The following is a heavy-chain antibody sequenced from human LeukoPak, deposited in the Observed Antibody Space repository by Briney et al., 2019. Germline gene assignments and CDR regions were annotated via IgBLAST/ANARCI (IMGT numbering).Heavy chain of an antibody. D-gene: IGHD6-19*01. CDR2: FDPEDGET. V-gene: IGHV1-24*01. Sequence: EASWKASGKVSGYTLTELSMHWVRQAPGKGLEGMGGFDPEDGETIYAQKFQGRATMTDDTSTDTAYMEPSSLSSEKKAVYDCVTYIAEAGTGSFDYCGQATLVTASS. J-gene: IGHJ4*02. CDR3: VTYIAEAGTGSFDY. CDR1: GYTLTELS.